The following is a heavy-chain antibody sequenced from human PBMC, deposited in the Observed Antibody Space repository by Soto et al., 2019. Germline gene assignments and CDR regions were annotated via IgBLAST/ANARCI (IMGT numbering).Heavy chain of an antibody. CDR3: VRLIIATNNYKWFLP. CDR1: VAALNRGHYY. V-gene: IGHV4-31*02. CDR2: IYVTGAV. Sequence: TGSGSVAALNRGHYYWSWIPQVPGKGREWIGHIYVTGAVDYNPSLRDRITISQETSERPFSLNLRLVTAADTDIYYCVRLIIATNNYKWFLPWGQAPLVTVS. D-gene: IGHD2-21*01. J-gene: IGHJ5*02.